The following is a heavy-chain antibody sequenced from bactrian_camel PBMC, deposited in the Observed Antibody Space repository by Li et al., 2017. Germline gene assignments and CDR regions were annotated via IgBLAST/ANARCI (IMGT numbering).Heavy chain of an antibody. J-gene: IGHJ4*01. Sequence: HVQLVESGGGLVQPRGSLRLSCAVSGFTRSAYYISWVRQAPGKALEWVSSTYNDGGSPVYGASVKDRFSIDVDNAKNTVILQMNNLQSEDTALYYCAKGLISTADGLGHTVRGQGTQVTVS. D-gene: IGHD1*01. CDR1: GFTRSAYY. CDR2: TYNDGGSP. V-gene: IGHV3S1*01.